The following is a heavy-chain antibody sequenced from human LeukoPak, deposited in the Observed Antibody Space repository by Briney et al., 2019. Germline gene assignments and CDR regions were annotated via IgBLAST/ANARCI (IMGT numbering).Heavy chain of an antibody. Sequence: SETLSLTCTVSGGSISSYYWSWIRQPPGKGLEWIGYIYYSGSTSYNPSLKSRVTISVDTSKNQFSLKLSSVTAADTAVYYCASHNWNGPHAFDIWGQGTMVTVSS. J-gene: IGHJ3*02. CDR1: GGSISSYY. D-gene: IGHD1-1*01. CDR2: IYYSGST. CDR3: ASHNWNGPHAFDI. V-gene: IGHV4-59*01.